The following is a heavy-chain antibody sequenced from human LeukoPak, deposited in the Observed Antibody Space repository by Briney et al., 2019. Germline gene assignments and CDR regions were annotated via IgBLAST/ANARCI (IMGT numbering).Heavy chain of an antibody. V-gene: IGHV4-61*02. CDR2: IYTSGST. D-gene: IGHD5-24*01. CDR3: ARGEMATIEDAFDI. J-gene: IGHJ3*02. CDR1: GGSISSGSYY. Sequence: SQTLSLTCTVSGGSISSGSYYWSWIRQPAGKGLEWIGRIYTSGSTNYNPSLKSRVTISVDTSKNQFSLKLSSVTAADTAVYYCARGEMATIEDAFDIWGQGTMVTVSS.